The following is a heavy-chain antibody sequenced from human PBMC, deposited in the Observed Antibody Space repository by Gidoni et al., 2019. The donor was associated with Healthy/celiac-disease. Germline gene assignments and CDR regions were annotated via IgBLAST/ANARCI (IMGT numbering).Heavy chain of an antibody. CDR3: ARHVGYSSGWYYNWYFDL. CDR1: GGSISRYY. V-gene: IGHV4-59*08. D-gene: IGHD6-19*01. CDR2: IYYSGST. J-gene: IGHJ2*01. Sequence: QVQLQESGPGLVKPSETLSLTCTVSGGSISRYYWSWIRQPPGKGLEWIGYIYYSGSTNYNPSLKSRVTISVDTSKNQFSLKLSSVTAADTAVYYCARHVGYSSGWYYNWYFDLWGRGTLVTVSS.